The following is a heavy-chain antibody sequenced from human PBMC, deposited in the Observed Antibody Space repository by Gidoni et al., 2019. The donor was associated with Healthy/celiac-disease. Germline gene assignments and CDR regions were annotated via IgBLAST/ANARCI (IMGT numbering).Heavy chain of an antibody. D-gene: IGHD5-18*01. V-gene: IGHV4-39*07. J-gene: IGHJ4*02. Sequence: QLQLQESGPGLVKPSETLSLTCTVSGGSISSSSYYWGWIRQPPGKGLEWIGSIYYSGSTYYNPSLKSRVTISVDTSKNQFSLKLSSVTAADTAVYYCARGPSVDTAMDYWGQGTLVTVSS. CDR2: IYYSGST. CDR3: ARGPSVDTAMDY. CDR1: GGSISSSSYY.